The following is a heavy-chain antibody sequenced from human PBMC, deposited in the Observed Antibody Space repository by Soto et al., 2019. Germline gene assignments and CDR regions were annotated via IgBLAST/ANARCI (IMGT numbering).Heavy chain of an antibody. CDR3: SIFLRLQLVPSWSYFHYMAV. J-gene: IGHJ6*03. CDR1: GGTFSSYT. D-gene: IGHD6-13*01. CDR2: IIPILGIA. V-gene: IGHV1-69*02. Sequence: GASVKVSCKASGGTFSSYTISWVRQAPGQGLEWMGRIIPILGIANYAQKFQGRVTITADKSTSTAYMELSSLRSEDTAVYYCSIFLRLQLVPSWSYFHYMAVWGKRTTVTV.